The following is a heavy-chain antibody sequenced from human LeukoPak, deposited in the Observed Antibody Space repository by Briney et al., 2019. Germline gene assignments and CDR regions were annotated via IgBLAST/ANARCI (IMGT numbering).Heavy chain of an antibody. D-gene: IGHD3-22*01. CDR1: GFTFSSYA. CDR3: ARMHTWPYYYDSSGYDGIDY. Sequence: PGGSLRLSCAASGFTFSSYAMRWVRQAPGKWLEWVAVISYDGSNKYYADSVKGRFTISRDNSKNTLYLQMNSLRAEDTAVYYCARMHTWPYYYDSSGYDGIDYWGQGTLVTVYS. J-gene: IGHJ4*02. CDR2: ISYDGSNK. V-gene: IGHV3-30*04.